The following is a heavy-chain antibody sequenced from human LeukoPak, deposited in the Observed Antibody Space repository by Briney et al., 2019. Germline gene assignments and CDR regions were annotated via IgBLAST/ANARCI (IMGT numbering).Heavy chain of an antibody. CDR1: GYTFTGYY. Sequence: ASVKVSCKASGYTFTGYYMHWVRQAPGQGPEWMGWINPNSGGTNYAQKFQGRVSMTRDTSISTAYMELSRLRSDDTAVYYCARVAYSSSWYLFDYWGQGTLVTVSS. D-gene: IGHD6-13*01. V-gene: IGHV1-2*02. CDR2: INPNSGGT. CDR3: ARVAYSSSWYLFDY. J-gene: IGHJ4*02.